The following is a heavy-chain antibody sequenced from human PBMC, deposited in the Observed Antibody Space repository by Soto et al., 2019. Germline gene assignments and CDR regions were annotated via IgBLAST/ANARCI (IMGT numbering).Heavy chain of an antibody. J-gene: IGHJ4*02. Sequence: EVQLLDSGRGLVQPGGSLRLSCAASGFTFSSYAMTWVRQAPGKRLEWVSTISGDGTRTYYADSVKGRFTISRDNSRNTLYLQMNSLRAEDTALYYCAKEGSGLLWGQGTLVTVSS. CDR1: GFTFSSYA. V-gene: IGHV3-23*01. CDR2: ISGDGTRT. D-gene: IGHD6-19*01. CDR3: AKEGSGLL.